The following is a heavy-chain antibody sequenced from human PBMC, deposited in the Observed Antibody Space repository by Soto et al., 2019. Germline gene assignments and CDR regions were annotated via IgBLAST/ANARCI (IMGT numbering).Heavy chain of an antibody. D-gene: IGHD4-17*01. CDR3: ARQHPTVTIIEGWFDP. CDR1: GGSISSYY. CDR2: IYTSGST. V-gene: IGHV4-4*07. Sequence: QVQLQESGPGLVTPSETLSLTCTVSGGSISSYYWSWIRQPAGKGLEWIGRIYTSGSTNYNPSLKSRVTRSVDTSKNQFSLKLSSVTAADTAVYYCARQHPTVTIIEGWFDPWGQGTLVTVSS. J-gene: IGHJ5*02.